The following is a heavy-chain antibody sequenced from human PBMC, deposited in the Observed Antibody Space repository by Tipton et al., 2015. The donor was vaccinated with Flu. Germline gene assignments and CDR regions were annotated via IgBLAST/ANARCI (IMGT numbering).Heavy chain of an antibody. CDR3: ARGSGYANAYLDS. Sequence: TLSLTCAVSGGSFSDHYWTWIRQPPGKGLEWIGEINHAGATNCNPSLKSRVTISTDTSKNQFSLKVTSLTAADTAVYYCARGSGYANAYLDSWGRGTLVTVSS. D-gene: IGHD5-12*01. CDR2: INHAGAT. V-gene: IGHV4-34*01. CDR1: GGSFSDHY. J-gene: IGHJ4*02.